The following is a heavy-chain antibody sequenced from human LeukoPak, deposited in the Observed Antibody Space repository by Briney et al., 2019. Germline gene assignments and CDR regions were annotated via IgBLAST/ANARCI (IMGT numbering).Heavy chain of an antibody. CDR2: MNPNSGNT. CDR3: ARHRGYSNPRFDY. V-gene: IGHV1-8*03. CDR1: GYTFTSYD. Sequence: ASVKVSCKASGYTFTSYDINWVRQATGQGLEWMGWMNPNSGNTGYAQKFQGRDTITRDTSASTAYMELSSLRSEDTAVYYCARHRGYSNPRFDYWGQGTLVTVSS. D-gene: IGHD4-11*01. J-gene: IGHJ4*02.